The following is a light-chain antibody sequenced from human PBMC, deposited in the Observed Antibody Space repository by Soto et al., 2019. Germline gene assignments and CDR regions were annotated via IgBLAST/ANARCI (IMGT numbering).Light chain of an antibody. CDR2: GAS. Sequence: IVLTQSPCTLSLSPGARATLSCRASQSVSTSSLAWYQQKGGQAPRLLIHGASSRATGIPDRFSGSGSGTDFTLTISRLEPEDFAMYYCQQYGDSPRTFGQGTRLEIK. CDR1: QSVSTSS. V-gene: IGKV3-20*01. CDR3: QQYGDSPRT. J-gene: IGKJ5*01.